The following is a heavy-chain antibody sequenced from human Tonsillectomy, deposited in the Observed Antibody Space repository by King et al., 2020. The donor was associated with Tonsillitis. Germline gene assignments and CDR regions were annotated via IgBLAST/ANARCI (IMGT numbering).Heavy chain of an antibody. J-gene: IGHJ4*02. CDR3: AKGAGENWGWIHFDY. D-gene: IGHD7-27*01. CDR1: GFTFSSYG. Sequence: VQLVESGGGVVQPGRSLRLSCAASGFTFSSYGMHWVRQAPGKGLEGGAVISYDGSNKYYAESVKGRFTISRDNSKNTLYLQMNSLRAEDTAVYYCAKGAGENWGWIHFDYWGQGTLVTVSS. CDR2: ISYDGSNK. V-gene: IGHV3-30*18.